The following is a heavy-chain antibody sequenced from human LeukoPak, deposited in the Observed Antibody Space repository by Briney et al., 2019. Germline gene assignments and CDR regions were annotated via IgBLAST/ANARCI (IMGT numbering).Heavy chain of an antibody. V-gene: IGHV3-74*01. CDR1: GFTFSSYW. Sequence: GGSLRLSCAASGFTFSSYWMHWVRQAPGKGLVWVSRINSDGSSTSYADSVKGRFTISRDNAKNTLYLQMNSLRPEDTALYFCAEESPHGSVIWGQGTLVTVSS. CDR2: INSDGSST. D-gene: IGHD3-10*01. CDR3: AEESPHGSVI. J-gene: IGHJ4*02.